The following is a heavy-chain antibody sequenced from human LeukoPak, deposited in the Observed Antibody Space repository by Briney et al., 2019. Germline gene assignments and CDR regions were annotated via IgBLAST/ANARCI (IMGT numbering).Heavy chain of an antibody. J-gene: IGHJ4*02. CDR2: IYSGDST. CDR1: GFTVSSSY. Sequence: GGSLRLSCAASGFTVSSSYMNWVRQAPGKGLEWVSVIYSGDSTYYADSVKGRFTISRDISKNTLHLQMNSLRADDSAVYYCARGDSSWYPYFDFWGQGTLVTVSS. CDR3: ARGDSSWYPYFDF. V-gene: IGHV3-66*01. D-gene: IGHD6-13*01.